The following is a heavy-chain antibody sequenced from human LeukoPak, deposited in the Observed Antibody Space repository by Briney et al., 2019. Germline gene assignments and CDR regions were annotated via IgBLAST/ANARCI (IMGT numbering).Heavy chain of an antibody. CDR3: ARGTWYPPYNAFEL. Sequence: PGGSLRLSCAASGFTFSSYGMHWVRQAPGKGLEWVAVIWYDGSNKYYADSVKGRFTISRDNSMNRLYLQMNSLRTEDTAIYYCARGTWYPPYNAFELWGQGTVVTVSS. CDR2: IWYDGSNK. J-gene: IGHJ3*01. D-gene: IGHD2-15*01. V-gene: IGHV3-33*01. CDR1: GFTFSSYG.